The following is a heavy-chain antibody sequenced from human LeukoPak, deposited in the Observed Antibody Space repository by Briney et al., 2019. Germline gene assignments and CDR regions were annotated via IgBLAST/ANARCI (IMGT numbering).Heavy chain of an antibody. J-gene: IGHJ4*02. Sequence: ASVKVSCKASGGTFSSYAISWVRQAPGQGLEWMGGIIPIFCTANYAQKFQGRVTIPTDESTSTAYMELSSLRSEDTAVYYCARVDGSGSYLSYWGQGTLVTVSS. CDR3: ARVDGSGSYLSY. D-gene: IGHD3-10*01. V-gene: IGHV1-69*05. CDR2: IIPIFCTA. CDR1: GGTFSSYA.